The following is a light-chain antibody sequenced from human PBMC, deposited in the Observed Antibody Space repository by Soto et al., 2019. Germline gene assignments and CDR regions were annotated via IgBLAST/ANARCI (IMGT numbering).Light chain of an antibody. CDR1: QSVSSN. V-gene: IGKV3-15*01. CDR2: GAS. Sequence: EIMLTQSPDTLSLSPGERATLSCRASQSVSSNLAWYQQKPGQAPRLLIYGASTRATGIPARFSGSGSGTEFTLTISSLQSEDFAVYYCQQYGSSPPSSTFGQGTRLEIK. CDR3: QQYGSSPPSST. J-gene: IGKJ5*01.